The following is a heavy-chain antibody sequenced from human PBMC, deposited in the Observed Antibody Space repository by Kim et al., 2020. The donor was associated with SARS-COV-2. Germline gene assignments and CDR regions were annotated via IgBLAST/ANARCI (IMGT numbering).Heavy chain of an antibody. CDR2: ISWNSGSI. CDR1: GFTVDDYA. CDR3: AKDIRGSSWVAFDI. V-gene: IGHV3-9*01. Sequence: GGSLRLSCAASGFTVDDYAMHWVRQAPGKGLEWVSGISWNSGSIGYADSVKGRFTISRDNAKNSLYLQMNSLRAEDTALYYCAKDIRGSSWVAFDIWGQGTMVTVSS. D-gene: IGHD6-13*01. J-gene: IGHJ3*02.